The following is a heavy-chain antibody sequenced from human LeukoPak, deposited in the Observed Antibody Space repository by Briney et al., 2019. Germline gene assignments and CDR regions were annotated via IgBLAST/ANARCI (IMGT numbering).Heavy chain of an antibody. J-gene: IGHJ5*02. CDR2: TSHSGTT. Sequence: SETLSLTCAVSGYSITSGFSWGWIRQPPGKGLELIGTTSHSGTTDYKSTLESRLTISMDTSKNLFSLRLTSVTAADTAVYYCAREGAVPGIDPWGQGTLVTVSS. CDR3: AREGAVPGIDP. D-gene: IGHD3-16*01. CDR1: GYSITSGFS. V-gene: IGHV4-38-2*02.